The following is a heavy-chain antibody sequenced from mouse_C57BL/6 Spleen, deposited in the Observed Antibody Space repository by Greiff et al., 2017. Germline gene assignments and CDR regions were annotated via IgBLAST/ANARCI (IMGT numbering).Heavy chain of an antibody. CDR3: ARPLDYDRTWFAD. D-gene: IGHD2-4*01. J-gene: IGHJ3*01. CDR2: IYPGSGST. V-gene: IGHV1-55*01. CDR1: GYTFTSYW. Sequence: QVQLQQSGAELVKPGASVKMSCKASGYTFTSYWITWVKQRPGQGLEWIGDIYPGSGSTNYNEKFKSKATLTVDTSSSTAYMQLSSLTSEDSAVYYCARPLDYDRTWFADWGQGTLVTVSA.